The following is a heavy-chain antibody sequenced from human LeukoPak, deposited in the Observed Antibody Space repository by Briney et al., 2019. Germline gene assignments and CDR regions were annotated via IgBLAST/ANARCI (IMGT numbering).Heavy chain of an antibody. Sequence: SETLSLIGAVYGGSFSGYYWSWIRQPPGKGLEWIGEINHSGSTNYNPSLKTRVTISVDTSKNQFSLKLSSVTAAVTAVYYCARDSGTTGEVKFDPWGQGTLVTVSS. CDR3: ARDSGTTGEVKFDP. D-gene: IGHD3-10*01. V-gene: IGHV4-34*01. CDR2: INHSGST. CDR1: GGSFSGYY. J-gene: IGHJ5*02.